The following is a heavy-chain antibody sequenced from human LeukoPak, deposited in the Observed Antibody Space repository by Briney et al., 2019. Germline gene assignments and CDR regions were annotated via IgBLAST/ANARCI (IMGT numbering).Heavy chain of an antibody. D-gene: IGHD1-7*01. V-gene: IGHV3-33*06. CDR3: AKGTGTTHYFDY. Sequence: GGSLRLSCVASGFTFSSYGMHWVRQAPGKGLEWGAVIWYDGSNKYYADSVKGRFTISRDNSKNTLYLQMNSLRAEDTAVYYCAKGTGTTHYFDYWGQGTLVTVSS. CDR2: IWYDGSNK. CDR1: GFTFSSYG. J-gene: IGHJ4*02.